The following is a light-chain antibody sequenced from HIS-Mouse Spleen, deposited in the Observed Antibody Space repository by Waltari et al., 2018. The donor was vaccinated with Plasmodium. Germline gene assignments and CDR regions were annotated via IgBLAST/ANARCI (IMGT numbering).Light chain of an antibody. CDR1: QSISSY. CDR2: AAS. Sequence: DIQMTQSPSSLSASVGDRVTITCRASQSISSYLNWYQQKPGKAPNLLIYAASSLQSGVPSRFSGSGSGTDFTLTISSLQPDDFATYYCQQYNSYSRTFGQGTKLEIK. V-gene: IGKV1-39*01. CDR3: QQYNSYSRT. J-gene: IGKJ2*01.